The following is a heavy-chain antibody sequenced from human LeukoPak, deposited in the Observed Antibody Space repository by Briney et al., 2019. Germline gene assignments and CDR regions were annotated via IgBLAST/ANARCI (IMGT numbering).Heavy chain of an antibody. CDR1: GGTFSSYA. CDR2: IIPILGIA. J-gene: IGHJ4*02. CDR3: ARAVPYYYDSSGYFLY. V-gene: IGHV1-69*04. Sequence: GSSVKVSCKASGGTFSSYAISWVRQAPGQGLEWMGRIIPILGIANYAQKFQGRVTITADKSTSTAYMELRSLRSDDTAVYYCARAVPYYYDSSGYFLYWGQGTLVTVSS. D-gene: IGHD3-22*01.